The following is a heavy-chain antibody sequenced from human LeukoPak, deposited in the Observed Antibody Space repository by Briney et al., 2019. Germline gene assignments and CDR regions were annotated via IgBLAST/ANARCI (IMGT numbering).Heavy chain of an antibody. CDR2: IYHTGST. J-gene: IGHJ4*02. D-gene: IGHD6-19*01. CDR3: ARVDGRAVADPLGLDY. Sequence: PSGTLSLTCAVSGGSISSSNWWSWVRQPPGQGLEWIGEIYHTGSTNSNPSLKSRVTISVDKSKNQFSLKLSSVTAADTAVYYCARVDGRAVADPLGLDYWGQGTLVTVSS. CDR1: GGSISSSNW. V-gene: IGHV4-4*02.